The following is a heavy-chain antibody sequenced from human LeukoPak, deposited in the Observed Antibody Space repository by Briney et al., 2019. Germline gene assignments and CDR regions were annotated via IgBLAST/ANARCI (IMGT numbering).Heavy chain of an antibody. CDR2: INYNGNT. Sequence: ASVKVSFKASGYTFSSYGISWVRQAPGQGLEWMGWINYNGNTKYAQMLQGRVTMTTDTSTTTAYMELRSLGSDDAAVYYCGRDYCDSVSCYGPDYWGQGTLVTVSS. D-gene: IGHD2-2*01. V-gene: IGHV1-18*01. CDR1: GYTFSSYG. CDR3: GRDYCDSVSCYGPDY. J-gene: IGHJ4*02.